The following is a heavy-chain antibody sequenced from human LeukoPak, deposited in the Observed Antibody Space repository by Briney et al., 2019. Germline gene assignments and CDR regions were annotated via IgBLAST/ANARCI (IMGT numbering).Heavy chain of an antibody. Sequence: TGGSLRLSCAASGFTFSGYAMSWVRQAPGKGLEWVSAISGSGGSTYYADSVKGRFTISRDNSKNTLYLQMNSLRAEDTAVYYCAKDKASRSGSPPGDYWGQGTLVTVSS. CDR2: ISGSGGST. CDR1: GFTFSGYA. V-gene: IGHV3-23*01. D-gene: IGHD1-26*01. J-gene: IGHJ4*02. CDR3: AKDKASRSGSPPGDY.